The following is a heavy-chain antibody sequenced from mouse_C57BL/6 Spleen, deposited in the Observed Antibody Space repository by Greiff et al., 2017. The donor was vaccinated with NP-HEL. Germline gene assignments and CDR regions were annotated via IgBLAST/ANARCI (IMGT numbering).Heavy chain of an antibody. J-gene: IGHJ2*01. V-gene: IGHV1-82*01. CDR3: ASELWDRYFDY. CDR2: IYPGDGDT. Sequence: QVQLQQSGPELVKPGASVKISCKASGYAFSSSWMHWVKQRPGKGLEWIGRIYPGDGDTNYNGKFKGKATLTADKSSSTAYMQLSSLTSEDSAVYFCASELWDRYFDYWGQGTTLTVSS. D-gene: IGHD4-1*01. CDR1: GYAFSSSW.